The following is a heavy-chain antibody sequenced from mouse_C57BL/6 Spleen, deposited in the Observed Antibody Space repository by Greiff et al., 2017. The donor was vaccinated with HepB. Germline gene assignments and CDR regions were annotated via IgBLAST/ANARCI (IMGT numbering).Heavy chain of an antibody. V-gene: IGHV1-39*01. J-gene: IGHJ3*01. CDR2: INPNYGTT. CDR1: GYSFTDYN. D-gene: IGHD2-3*01. Sequence: EVQLQESGPELVKPGASVKISCKASGYSFTDYNMNWVKQSNGKSLEWIGVINPNYGTTSYNQKFKGKATLTVDQSSSTAYMQLNSLTSEDSAVYYCASHYDGYYVGWFAYWGQGTLVTVSA. CDR3: ASHYDGYYVGWFAY.